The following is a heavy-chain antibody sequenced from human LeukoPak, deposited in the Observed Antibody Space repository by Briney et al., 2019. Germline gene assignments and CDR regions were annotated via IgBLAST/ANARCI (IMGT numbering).Heavy chain of an antibody. CDR1: GFTFSSYS. Sequence: GRSLRLSCAASGFTFSSYSMNWVRQAPGKGLEWVSSISSSSSYIYYADSVKGRFTISRDNAKNSLYLQMNSLRAEDTAVYYCARLAVAGWFDPWGQGTLVTVSS. CDR2: ISSSSSYI. J-gene: IGHJ5*02. V-gene: IGHV3-21*01. CDR3: ARLAVAGWFDP. D-gene: IGHD6-19*01.